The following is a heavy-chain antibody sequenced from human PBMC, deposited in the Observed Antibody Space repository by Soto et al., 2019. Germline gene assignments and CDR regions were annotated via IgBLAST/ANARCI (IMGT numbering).Heavy chain of an antibody. Sequence: SLRLSCAASGFTFSSYSIHWVRQVPGKGLEWVSSISKSDYTYYSDSVKGRFTISRDNAKNSVSLQMNTLRVEDTAVYYCAREDSIIIPAVSDFWGQGTLVTVSS. CDR2: ISKSDYT. CDR3: AREDSIIIPAVSDF. J-gene: IGHJ4*02. D-gene: IGHD2-2*01. V-gene: IGHV3-21*01. CDR1: GFTFSSYS.